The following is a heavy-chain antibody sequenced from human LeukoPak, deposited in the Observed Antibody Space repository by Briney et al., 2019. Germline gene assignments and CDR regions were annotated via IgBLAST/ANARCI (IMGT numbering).Heavy chain of an antibody. CDR1: GFTFSSYG. J-gene: IGHJ4*02. CDR2: IRSDGSNK. V-gene: IGHV3-30*02. D-gene: IGHD6-13*01. Sequence: GGSLRLPCAASGFTFSSYGMHWVRQAPGKGLEWVAFIRSDGSNKYYADSVKGRFTISRDNSKNTLYLQMNSLRAEDTAVYYCAKDSDSWAFDYWGQGTLVTVSS. CDR3: AKDSDSWAFDY.